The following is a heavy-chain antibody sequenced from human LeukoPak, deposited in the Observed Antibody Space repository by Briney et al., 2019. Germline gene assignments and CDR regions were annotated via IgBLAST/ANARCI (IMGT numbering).Heavy chain of an antibody. CDR3: ASTRYDSSGFDY. V-gene: IGHV4-59*01. Sequence: PSETLSLTCIVSGGSISSYYWSWIRQPPGKGLEWIGYIYYSGSTNYNPSLRSRVTISVDTSKNQFSLKLSSVTAADTAVYYCASTRYDSSGFDYWGQGTLVTVSS. CDR2: IYYSGST. J-gene: IGHJ4*02. D-gene: IGHD3-22*01. CDR1: GGSISSYY.